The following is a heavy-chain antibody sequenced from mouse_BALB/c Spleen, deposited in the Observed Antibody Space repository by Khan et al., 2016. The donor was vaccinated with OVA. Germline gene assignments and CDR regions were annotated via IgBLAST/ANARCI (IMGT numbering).Heavy chain of an antibody. J-gene: IGHJ2*01. CDR1: GYSITSDYA. D-gene: IGHD1-1*01. CDR3: ARVYGGDFDY. CDR2: ISYSGNT. Sequence: EVQLQESGPGLVKPSQSLSLTCTVTGYSITSDYAWNWIRQFPGNKLEWMGFISYSGNTNYNPYLKSRISITRDTSKNQFFLQLNSVTTEDTARYYCARVYGGDFDYWGQGTTLTVSS. V-gene: IGHV3-2*02.